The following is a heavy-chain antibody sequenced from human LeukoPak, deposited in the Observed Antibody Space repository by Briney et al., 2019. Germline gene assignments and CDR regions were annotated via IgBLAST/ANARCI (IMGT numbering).Heavy chain of an antibody. V-gene: IGHV3-33*01. Sequence: GGSLRLSCAASGFTFNNYGMHWVRQTPGKGLEWVATIYFDGSKKYYADSVKGRLTISRDNSKNTLHLEMNSLTAEDTAVYYCARQYSGGKSGLDSWGQGTLVTVSS. CDR2: IYFDGSKK. D-gene: IGHD4-23*01. CDR3: ARQYSGGKSGLDS. J-gene: IGHJ4*02. CDR1: GFTFNNYG.